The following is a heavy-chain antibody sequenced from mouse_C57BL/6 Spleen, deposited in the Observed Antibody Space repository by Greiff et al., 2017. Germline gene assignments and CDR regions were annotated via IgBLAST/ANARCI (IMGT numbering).Heavy chain of an antibody. CDR1: GYTFTSYW. V-gene: IGHV1-69*01. D-gene: IGHD1-1*01. Sequence: QVQLQQPGAELVMPGASVKLSCKASGYTFTSYWMHWVKQRPGLGLEWIGEIDPSDSCTTYNQKFKSESTLTVDKSSSTAYMQLSCLTSEDSAVYDCARAYYYDGGALAYWGQGTLVTVSA. CDR3: ARAYYYDGGALAY. CDR2: IDPSDSCT. J-gene: IGHJ3*01.